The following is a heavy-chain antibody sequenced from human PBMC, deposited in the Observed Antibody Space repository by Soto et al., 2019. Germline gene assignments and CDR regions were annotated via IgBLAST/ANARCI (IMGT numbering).Heavy chain of an antibody. J-gene: IGHJ3*02. V-gene: IGHV4-4*02. CDR3: ARDQHDSSGYYSHAFDI. CDR2: IYHSGST. CDR1: GGSISSSNW. Sequence: QVQLQESGPGLVKPSGTLSLTCAVSGGSISSSNWWSWVRQPPGKGLEWIGEIYHSGSTNYNPSLKSRVTISVDKSKNQFSLKLSSVTAADTAVYYCARDQHDSSGYYSHAFDIWGQGTMVTVSS. D-gene: IGHD3-22*01.